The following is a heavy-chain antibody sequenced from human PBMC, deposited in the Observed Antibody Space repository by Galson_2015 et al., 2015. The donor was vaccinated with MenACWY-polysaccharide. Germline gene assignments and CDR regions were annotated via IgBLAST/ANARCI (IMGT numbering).Heavy chain of an antibody. V-gene: IGHV4-39*07. CDR2: LHYSGIA. D-gene: IGHD4-23*01. CDR3: ARDLGHGGDSDF. Sequence: SETLSLTCTVSGDSLTNTNFHWGWIRQPPGKGLEWIGSLHYSGIANYNPSLKSRITISRDTSENQFFLKLTSVTAADTAVYYCARDLGHGGDSDFWGRGILVTVSS. CDR1: GDSLTNTNFH. J-gene: IGHJ4*02.